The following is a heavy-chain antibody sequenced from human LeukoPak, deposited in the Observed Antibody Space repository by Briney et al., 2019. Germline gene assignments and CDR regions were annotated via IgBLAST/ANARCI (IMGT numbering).Heavy chain of an antibody. J-gene: IGHJ4*02. Sequence: SETLSLTCTVSGGSVSSVSYYWSWLRQPPGKGLEWIGYISYRGSTNYNPSLKSRVTISVDTSKNQFSLKLSSVTAADTAVYYCARGSSTTHWGQGTLVTVSS. D-gene: IGHD2-2*01. CDR3: ARGSSTTH. V-gene: IGHV4-61*01. CDR2: ISYRGST. CDR1: GGSVSSVSYY.